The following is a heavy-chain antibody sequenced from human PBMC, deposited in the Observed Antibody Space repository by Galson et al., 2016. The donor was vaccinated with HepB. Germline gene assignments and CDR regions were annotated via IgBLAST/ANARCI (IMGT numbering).Heavy chain of an antibody. D-gene: IGHD3-10*01. CDR1: GFTFSSYG. CDR3: AKDQWGVGYGMDV. J-gene: IGHJ6*02. V-gene: IGHV3-30*18. Sequence: SLRLSCAASGFTFSSYGMHWVRQAPGKGLEWVAVISYDGSNKYYADSVKGRFTVSRDNSKNTLYLQMNSLRAEDTAVYYCAKDQWGVGYGMDVWGQGTTVTVSS. CDR2: ISYDGSNK.